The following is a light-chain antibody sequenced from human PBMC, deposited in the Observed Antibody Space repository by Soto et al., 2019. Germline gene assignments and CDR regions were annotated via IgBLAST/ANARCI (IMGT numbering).Light chain of an antibody. J-gene: IGLJ3*02. CDR2: EVS. CDR3: ATWDGILNVCV. V-gene: IGLV2-8*01. Sequence: QSVLTQPPSASGSPGQSVTISCTGTSSDVGGYNYVSWYQQHPGKAPKLMIYEVSKRPSGVPDRFSGSKSGNTASLTVSGLQVEDEADYFCATWDGILNVCVFGGGTKLTVL. CDR1: SSDVGGYNY.